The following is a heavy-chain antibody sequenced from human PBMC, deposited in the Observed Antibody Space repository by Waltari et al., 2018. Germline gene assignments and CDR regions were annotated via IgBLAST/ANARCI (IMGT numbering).Heavy chain of an antibody. CDR1: GGSISSGSYS. V-gene: IGHV4-61*02. CDR3: ARVEATVTTNWFDP. J-gene: IGHJ5*02. D-gene: IGHD4-4*01. CDR2: IYTSGST. Sequence: QVQLQESGPGLVKPSQTLSLTCTVSGGSISSGSYSWSWIRQPAGKGLEWIGRIYTSGSTNYNPSLKSRVTISVDTSKNQFSLKLSSVTAADTAVYYCARVEATVTTNWFDPWGQGTLVTVSS.